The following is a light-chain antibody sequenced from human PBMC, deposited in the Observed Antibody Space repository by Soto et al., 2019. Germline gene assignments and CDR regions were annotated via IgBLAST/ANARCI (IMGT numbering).Light chain of an antibody. V-gene: IGKV3-15*01. CDR3: QQYNNWPPIT. Sequence: VMTQSPATLSVSAGDRATLSCRASQSVSSNLAWYQQKPGQAPRLLIYGAATRATGSPARCSGSGSGTEFTPTISSLQSEDFAVYYCQQYNNWPPITCGQGTRREI. J-gene: IGKJ5*01. CDR1: QSVSSN. CDR2: GAA.